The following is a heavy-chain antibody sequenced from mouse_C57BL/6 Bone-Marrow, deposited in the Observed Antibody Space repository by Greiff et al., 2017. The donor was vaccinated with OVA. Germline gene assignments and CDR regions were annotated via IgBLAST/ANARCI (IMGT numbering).Heavy chain of an antibody. CDR3: ARSLMVTLYYAMDY. CDR2: IYPRDGST. D-gene: IGHD2-3*01. Sequence: QVQLKESGPELVKPGASVKLSCKASGYTFTSYDINWVKQRPGQGLEWIGWIYPRDGSTKYNEKFKGKATLTVDTSSSTAYMELHSLTSEDSAVYFCARSLMVTLYYAMDYWGQGTSVTVSS. V-gene: IGHV1-85*01. CDR1: GYTFTSYD. J-gene: IGHJ4*01.